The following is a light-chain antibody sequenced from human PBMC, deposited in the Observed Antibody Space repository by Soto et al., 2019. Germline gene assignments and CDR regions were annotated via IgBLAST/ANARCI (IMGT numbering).Light chain of an antibody. Sequence: EILMTQSPFTLSVSPGERATLSCRASQSVSSNLAWYQQKPCQAPSLLIYGAFTRATGIPARFSGTGSGTEFTLTISSLQSEDFALYYCQQYNDWPLTFGQGTKVEI. CDR3: QQYNDWPLT. CDR2: GAF. J-gene: IGKJ1*01. V-gene: IGKV3-15*01. CDR1: QSVSSN.